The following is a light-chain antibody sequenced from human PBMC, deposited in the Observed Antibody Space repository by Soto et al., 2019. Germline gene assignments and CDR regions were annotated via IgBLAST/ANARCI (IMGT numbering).Light chain of an antibody. CDR2: DAS. CDR1: QSISSH. Sequence: DIQMTQSPSTLSASVGDRVTITCRASQSISSHLAWYQQRPGKAPEVLIHDASTLESGVPSRFSGSGSGTKFTLTISSLQPDDFATYYCQQYSSNSYTFGQGTKLEIK. J-gene: IGKJ2*01. CDR3: QQYSSNSYT. V-gene: IGKV1-5*01.